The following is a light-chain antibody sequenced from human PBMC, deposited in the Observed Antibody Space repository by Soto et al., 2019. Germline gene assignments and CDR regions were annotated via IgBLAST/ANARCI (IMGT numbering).Light chain of an antibody. Sequence: QSVLTQPPSVSGAPGQRVTISCTGSSSNIGAGYDVHWYQQLPGTAPKLLIYGNSNRPSGVPDRFSGSKSGTSASLAITGLQAEDEADYYCPSYDSSLSGWVFGGGTKRTVL. J-gene: IGLJ3*02. V-gene: IGLV1-40*01. CDR1: SSNIGAGYD. CDR2: GNS. CDR3: PSYDSSLSGWV.